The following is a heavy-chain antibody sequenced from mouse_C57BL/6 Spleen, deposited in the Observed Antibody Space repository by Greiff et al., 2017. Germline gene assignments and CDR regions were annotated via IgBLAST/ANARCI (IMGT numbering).Heavy chain of an antibody. CDR3: TSASFITTVVATSYFDY. CDR1: GFTFSSYA. J-gene: IGHJ2*01. CDR2: ISSGGDYI. Sequence: EVQLVESGEGLVKPGGSLKLSCAASGFTFSSYAMSWVRQTPEKRLEWVAYISSGGDYIYYADTVKGRFTISRDNARNTLYLQMSSLKSEDTAMXYCTSASFITTVVATSYFDYWGQGTILTVSS. V-gene: IGHV5-9-1*02. D-gene: IGHD1-1*01.